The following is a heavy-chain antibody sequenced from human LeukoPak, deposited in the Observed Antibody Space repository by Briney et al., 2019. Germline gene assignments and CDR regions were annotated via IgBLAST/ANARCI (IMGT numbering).Heavy chain of an antibody. CDR1: GYTFSSYY. CDR3: ARSDETAIPRGPIDY. V-gene: IGHV1-46*01. D-gene: IGHD2-21*02. Sequence: ASVKVPCKASGYTFSSYYKHWRRQAPGQGLEWMGIINPSGGSTTYAQKFQGRVTMTRDTSTSTVYMELSSLRSEDTAVYSCARSDETAIPRGPIDYWGQGTLVTVSS. J-gene: IGHJ4*02. CDR2: INPSGGST.